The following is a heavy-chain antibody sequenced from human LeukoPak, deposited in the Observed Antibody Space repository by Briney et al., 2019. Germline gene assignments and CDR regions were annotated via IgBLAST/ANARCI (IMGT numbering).Heavy chain of an antibody. CDR3: ARGRWSSSGWYYFDY. Sequence: ASVTVSCMASGDTFPEYAMHWVRQAPGQRLEWMGWINAGNGATKYSQKFQGRFTITRDTSASTAYMALSSLTSEDTTIYYCARGRWSSSGWYYFDYWGQGTQVTVSS. CDR2: INAGNGAT. D-gene: IGHD6-19*01. CDR1: GDTFPEYA. V-gene: IGHV1-3*01. J-gene: IGHJ4*02.